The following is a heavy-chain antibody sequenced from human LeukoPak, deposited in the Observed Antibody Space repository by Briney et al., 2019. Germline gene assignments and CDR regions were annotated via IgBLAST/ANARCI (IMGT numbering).Heavy chain of an antibody. Sequence: ASVKVSCKASGYTFTGYYMHWVRQAPGQGLEWMGWINPNSGGTNYAQKFQGRVTMTRDTSISTAYMELSRLRSDDTAVYYCAKDRTVTTEYNWFDPWGQGTLVTVSS. D-gene: IGHD4-17*01. J-gene: IGHJ5*02. V-gene: IGHV1-2*02. CDR3: AKDRTVTTEYNWFDP. CDR1: GYTFTGYY. CDR2: INPNSGGT.